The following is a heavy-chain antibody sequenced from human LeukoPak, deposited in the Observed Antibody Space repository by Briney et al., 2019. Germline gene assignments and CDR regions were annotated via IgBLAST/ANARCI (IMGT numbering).Heavy chain of an antibody. V-gene: IGHV1-69*13. J-gene: IGHJ5*02. CDR3: AAELERITIFGVVIPRWFDP. D-gene: IGHD3-3*01. CDR2: IIPIFVTA. CDR1: GGTFSSYA. Sequence: SVKVSCKASGGTFSSYATSWVRQAPGQGLDWMGAIIPIFVTADYAQNFQGRVPITADESTSTAYMQLSSLRSEDTAVYYCAAELERITIFGVVIPRWFDPWGQGTLVTVSS.